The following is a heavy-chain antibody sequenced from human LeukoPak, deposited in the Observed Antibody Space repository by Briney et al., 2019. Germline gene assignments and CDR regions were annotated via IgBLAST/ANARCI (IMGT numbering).Heavy chain of an antibody. V-gene: IGHV4-4*07. Sequence: SETLSLTCTVSGVSISSYYWSWIRQPAGKGLEWIGRIYTSGSTNYNPSLKSRVTMSVDTSKNQLSLKLSSVTAADTAVYYCARDRYYYDSSGYYQLDYWGQGTLVTVSS. J-gene: IGHJ4*02. CDR3: ARDRYYYDSSGYYQLDY. D-gene: IGHD3-22*01. CDR2: IYTSGST. CDR1: GVSISSYY.